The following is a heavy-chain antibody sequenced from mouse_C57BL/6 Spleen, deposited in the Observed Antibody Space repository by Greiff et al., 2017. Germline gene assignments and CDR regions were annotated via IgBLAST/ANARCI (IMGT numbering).Heavy chain of an antibody. Sequence: EVQLQESGGGLVKPGGSLKLSCAASGFTFSDYGMHWVRQAPEKGLEWVAYISSGSSTIYYADTVKGRFTISRDNAKNTLFLQMTSLRSEDTAMYYCARRRYYGSTYYFDYWGQGTTLTVSS. J-gene: IGHJ2*01. V-gene: IGHV5-17*01. D-gene: IGHD1-1*01. CDR2: ISSGSSTI. CDR3: ARRRYYGSTYYFDY. CDR1: GFTFSDYG.